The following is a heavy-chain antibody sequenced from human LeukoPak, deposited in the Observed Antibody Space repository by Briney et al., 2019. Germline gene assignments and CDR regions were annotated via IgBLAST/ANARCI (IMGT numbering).Heavy chain of an antibody. Sequence: GGSPRLSCAASGFTFSSYSMNWVRQAPGKGLEWVSSISSSSSYIYYADSVKGRFTISRDNAKNSLYLQMNSLRAEDTAVYYCARGPLGAATYYFDYWGQGTLVTVSS. V-gene: IGHV3-21*01. CDR2: ISSSSSYI. CDR1: GFTFSSYS. CDR3: ARGPLGAATYYFDY. J-gene: IGHJ4*02. D-gene: IGHD3-10*01.